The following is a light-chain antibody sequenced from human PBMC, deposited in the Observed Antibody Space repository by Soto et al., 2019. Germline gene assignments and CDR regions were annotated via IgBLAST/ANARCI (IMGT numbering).Light chain of an antibody. J-gene: IGLJ2*01. CDR1: SSNIGAGYD. CDR3: QSYDSSLSGRVV. CDR2: GNS. Sequence: QSVLTQPPSVSGAPGQRVTISCTGSSSNIGAGYDVHWYQQLPGTAPKLLIYGNSNRPSGVPDRFSGSKSGTSASLAITGLQAEDEAEDYYQSYDSSLSGRVVFGGGTKLTVL. V-gene: IGLV1-40*01.